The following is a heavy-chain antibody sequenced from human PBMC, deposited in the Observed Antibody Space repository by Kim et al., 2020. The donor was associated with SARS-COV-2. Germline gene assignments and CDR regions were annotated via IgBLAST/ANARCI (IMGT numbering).Heavy chain of an antibody. CDR2: INHSGST. CDR1: GGSFSGYY. CDR3: SRVRYSSGFDY. D-gene: IGHD6-19*01. J-gene: IGHJ4*02. V-gene: IGHV4-34*01. Sequence: SETLSLTCAVYGGSFSGYYWSWIRQPPGKGLEWIGEINHSGSTNYNPSLKSRAIISVNTTKNQFSLKLSSVTAADTAAYYCSRVRYSSGFDYWGQGTLVT.